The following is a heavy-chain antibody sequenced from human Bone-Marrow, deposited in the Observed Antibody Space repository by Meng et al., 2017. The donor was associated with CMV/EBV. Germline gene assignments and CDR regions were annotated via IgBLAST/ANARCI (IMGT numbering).Heavy chain of an antibody. V-gene: IGHV3-30*04. J-gene: IGHJ4*02. Sequence: GESLKISCAASGFTFSSYAMHWVRQAPGKGLEWVAVISYDGSNKYYADSVKGRFTISRDNSKNTLYLQMNSPRAEDTAVYYCAKEFRFLYPAPQYYFDYWGQGTLVTVSS. CDR1: GFTFSSYA. D-gene: IGHD3-3*01. CDR2: ISYDGSNK. CDR3: AKEFRFLYPAPQYYFDY.